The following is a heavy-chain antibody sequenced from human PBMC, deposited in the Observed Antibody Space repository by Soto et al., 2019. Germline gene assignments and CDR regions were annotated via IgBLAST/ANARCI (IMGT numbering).Heavy chain of an antibody. Sequence: EVQLVESGGGLVKPGGSLRLSCAASGFTFSSYSMNWVRQAPGKGLEWVSSISSSSSYIYYADSVKGRVTISRDNAKKSLYLQMNSLRAEDTAVYYCARVQKNIAAAGTNLPIDYWGQGTLVTVSS. V-gene: IGHV3-21*01. CDR1: GFTFSSYS. CDR3: ARVQKNIAAAGTNLPIDY. CDR2: ISSSSSYI. D-gene: IGHD6-13*01. J-gene: IGHJ4*02.